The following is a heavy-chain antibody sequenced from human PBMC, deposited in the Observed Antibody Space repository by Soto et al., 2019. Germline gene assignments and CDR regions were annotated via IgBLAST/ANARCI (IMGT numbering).Heavy chain of an antibody. CDR1: GGSISSGGYY. V-gene: IGHV4-31*03. J-gene: IGHJ4*02. Sequence: QVQLQESGPGLVKPSQTLSLTCTVSGGSISSGGYYWSWIRQHPGKGLEWIGYIYYSGSTYYNPTLKSRVTISVDTSKNQFSLKLSSVTAADTAVYYCARIYCSSTSCLIDYWGQGTLVTVSS. CDR3: ARIYCSSTSCLIDY. D-gene: IGHD2-2*01. CDR2: IYYSGST.